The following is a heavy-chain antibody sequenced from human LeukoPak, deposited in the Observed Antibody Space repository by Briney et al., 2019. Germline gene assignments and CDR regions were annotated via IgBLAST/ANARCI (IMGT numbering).Heavy chain of an antibody. CDR3: ARVTSGDYYDSSGYSQSLYY. CDR2: ISSSSSTI. CDR1: GFTFSSYS. Sequence: GGSLRLSCAASGFTFSSYSMNWVRQAPGKGLEWVSYISSSSSTIYYADSVKGRFTISRDNAKNSLYLQMNSLRAEDTAVYYCARVTSGDYYDSSGYSQSLYYWGQGTLVTVSS. D-gene: IGHD3-22*01. J-gene: IGHJ4*02. V-gene: IGHV3-48*04.